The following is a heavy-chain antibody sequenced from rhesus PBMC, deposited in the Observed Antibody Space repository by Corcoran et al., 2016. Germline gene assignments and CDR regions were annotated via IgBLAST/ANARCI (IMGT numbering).Heavy chain of an antibody. Sequence: DVQLVESGGGLVKPGGSLRLSCVASGFTFSSYVMHWVRQAPGKGLEWVSVISESGGTIYSADSVKGRFTISRDNAKNSLFLQMNSLRAEDTAVYYCTRDLYSGSWDDAFDFWGQGLRVTVSS. CDR3: TRDLYSGSWDDAFDF. D-gene: IGHD6-25*01. J-gene: IGHJ3*01. CDR1: GFTFSSYV. CDR2: ISESGGTI. V-gene: IGHV3S26*01.